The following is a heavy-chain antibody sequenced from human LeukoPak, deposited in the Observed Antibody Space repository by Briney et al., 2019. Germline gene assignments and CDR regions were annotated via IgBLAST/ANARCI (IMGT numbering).Heavy chain of an antibody. J-gene: IGHJ5*02. Sequence: GGSLRLSCAASGFTFSTFWMSWVRQAPGKGLEWVANIKQDGSEKYYVDSVKGRFTISRDNAKNSLYLQMNSLRAEDTAVYYCAREYYGSGFDPWGQGTLVTVSS. V-gene: IGHV3-7*01. D-gene: IGHD3-10*01. CDR3: AREYYGSGFDP. CDR1: GFTFSTFW. CDR2: IKQDGSEK.